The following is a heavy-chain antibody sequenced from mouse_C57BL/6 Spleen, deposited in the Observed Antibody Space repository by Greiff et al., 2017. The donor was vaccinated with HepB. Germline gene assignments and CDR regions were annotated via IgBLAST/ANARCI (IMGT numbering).Heavy chain of an antibody. CDR3: ATIYYGNYDY. D-gene: IGHD2-1*01. J-gene: IGHJ2*01. Sequence: EVHLVESGGGLVKPGGSLKLSCAASGFTFSDYGMHWVRQAPEKGLEWVAYISSGSSTIYYADTVKGRFTISRDNAKNTLFLQMTSLRSEDTAMYYCATIYYGNYDYWGQGTTLTVSS. CDR2: ISSGSSTI. CDR1: GFTFSDYG. V-gene: IGHV5-17*01.